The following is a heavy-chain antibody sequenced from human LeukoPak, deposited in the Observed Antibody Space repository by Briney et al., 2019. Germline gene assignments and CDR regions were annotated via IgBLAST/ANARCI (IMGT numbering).Heavy chain of an antibody. CDR1: GFTFSSYG. V-gene: IGHV3-23*01. J-gene: IGHJ4*02. D-gene: IGHD2-21*02. CDR3: AKDLSVVTAIPGRFDY. Sequence: GGSLRLSCAASGFTFSSYGMSWVRQAPGKGLEWVSAISGSGGSTYYADSVKGRFTISRDNSKNTLYLQMNSLRAEDTAVYYCAKDLSVVTAIPGRFDYWGQGTLVTVSS. CDR2: ISGSGGST.